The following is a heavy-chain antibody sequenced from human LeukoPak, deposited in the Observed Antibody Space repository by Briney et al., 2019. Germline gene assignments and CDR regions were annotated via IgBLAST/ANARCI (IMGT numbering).Heavy chain of an antibody. Sequence: PGGSLRLSCTASGFTFGDYAMSWFRQAPGKGLGWVGFIRSKAYGGTTEYAASVKGRFTISRDDSKSIAYLQMNSLKTEDTAVYYCTRDRSDTAMVSDYWGQGTLVTVSS. D-gene: IGHD5-18*01. J-gene: IGHJ4*02. CDR1: GFTFGDYA. CDR2: IRSKAYGGTT. V-gene: IGHV3-49*03. CDR3: TRDRSDTAMVSDY.